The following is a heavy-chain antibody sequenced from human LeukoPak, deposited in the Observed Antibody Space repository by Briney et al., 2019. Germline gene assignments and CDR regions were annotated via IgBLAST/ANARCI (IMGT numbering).Heavy chain of an antibody. D-gene: IGHD3-16*01. CDR2: IYCTGST. Sequence: SESLCLTCAVSGGSISSDFWSWIRQPPRKRLGGIASIYCTGSTPYTPTVKSRVTISVSTTKNHFSLQLRSVTAAAAALYYCATGRGGNWLDPWGQGTPVTVSS. CDR1: GGSISSDF. J-gene: IGHJ5*02. CDR3: ATGRGGNWLDP. V-gene: IGHV4-59*01.